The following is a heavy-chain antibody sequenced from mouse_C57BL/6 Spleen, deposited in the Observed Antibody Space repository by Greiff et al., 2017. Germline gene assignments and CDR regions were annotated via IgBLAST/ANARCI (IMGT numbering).Heavy chain of an antibody. Sequence: QVQLQQSGAELVRPGASVTLSCKASGYTFTDYEMHWVKQTPVHGLEWIGAIDPETGGTAYNQKFKGKATLTADKSSSTAYMQLSSLTSEDSAVYYCAIPLYDYAPWFADWGQGTLVTVSA. CDR2: IDPETGGT. J-gene: IGHJ3*01. CDR3: AIPLYDYAPWFAD. D-gene: IGHD2-4*01. V-gene: IGHV1-15*01. CDR1: GYTFTDYE.